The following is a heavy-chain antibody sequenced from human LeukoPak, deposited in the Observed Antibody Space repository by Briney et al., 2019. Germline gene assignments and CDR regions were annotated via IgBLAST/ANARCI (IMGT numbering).Heavy chain of an antibody. D-gene: IGHD3-22*01. V-gene: IGHV4-34*01. CDR3: ATGRPSYYYDSSGYEFDP. J-gene: IGHJ5*02. CDR2: INHSGST. CDR1: GGSFSGYY. Sequence: SETLSLTCAVYGGSFSGYYWSWIRQPPGKGLEWIGEINHSGSTNYNPSLKNRVTISVDTSKNQFSLKLSSVTAADTAVYYCATGRPSYYYDSSGYEFDPWGQGTLVTVSS.